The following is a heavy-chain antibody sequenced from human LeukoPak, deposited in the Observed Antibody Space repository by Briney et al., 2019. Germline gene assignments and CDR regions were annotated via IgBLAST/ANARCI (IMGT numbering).Heavy chain of an antibody. V-gene: IGHV3-23*01. D-gene: IGHD1-26*01. CDR3: AKDVLRSFYYGMDV. CDR2: ISGSGGNT. CDR1: GFSFSDYA. Sequence: GSPRLSCAASGFSFSDYAMSWVRQAPGKGLEWVSAISGSGGNTYYADSVKGRFTISRDNSKNTLHLQMNSLGADDTALYFCAKDVLRSFYYGMDVWGQGTTVIVSS. J-gene: IGHJ6*02.